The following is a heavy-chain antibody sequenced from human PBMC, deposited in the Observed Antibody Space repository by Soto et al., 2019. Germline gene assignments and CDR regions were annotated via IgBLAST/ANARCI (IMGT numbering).Heavy chain of an antibody. V-gene: IGHV1-18*04. D-gene: IGHD5-18*01. CDR1: GSTFTSNG. CDR3: ASVGGYATGEYSFDF. Sequence: ASVKVSCKVSGSTFTSNGIGWVRKAPGQGLEWMGWISIHNENMDTAPQLQGRLTMTTDTSTKTAYMELTNLKLDDTALYYCASVGGYATGEYSFDFWG. CDR2: ISIHNENM. J-gene: IGHJ4*01.